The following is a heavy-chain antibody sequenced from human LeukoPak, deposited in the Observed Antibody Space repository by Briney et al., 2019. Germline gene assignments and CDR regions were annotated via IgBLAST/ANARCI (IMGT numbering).Heavy chain of an antibody. CDR1: GFTFSSYA. J-gene: IGHJ4*02. CDR2: ISGSGGST. V-gene: IGHV3-23*01. Sequence: GGSLRLSCAASGFTFSSYAMSWVRQAPGKGLEWVSAISGSGGSTYYADSVKGRFTISRDNSKNTLYLQMNSLRSEDAAVYYCAKDPLATVTIFDYWGQGTLVTVSS. CDR3: AKDPLATVTIFDY. D-gene: IGHD4-17*01.